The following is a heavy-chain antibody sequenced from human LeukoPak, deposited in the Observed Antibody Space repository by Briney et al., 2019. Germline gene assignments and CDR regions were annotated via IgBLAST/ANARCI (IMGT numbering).Heavy chain of an antibody. J-gene: IGHJ3*02. CDR3: ASPGGPERTSDAFDI. V-gene: IGHV4-34*01. D-gene: IGHD1-1*01. CDR2: INHSGST. Sequence: PSETLSLTCAVCGGSFSGYYWSWIRQPPGKGLEWIGEINHSGSTNSNPSLKSRVTISVDTSKNQFSLKLSSVTAADTAVYYCASPGGPERTSDAFDIWGQGTMVTVSS. CDR1: GGSFSGYY.